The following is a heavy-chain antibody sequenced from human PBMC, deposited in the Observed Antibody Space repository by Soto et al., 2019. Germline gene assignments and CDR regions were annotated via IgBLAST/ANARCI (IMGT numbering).Heavy chain of an antibody. D-gene: IGHD6-19*01. V-gene: IGHV4-59*01. J-gene: IGHJ5*02. CDR3: ARTHPGIAVAGSNWFDP. CDR2: IYYSGST. CDR1: GGSISSYY. Sequence: SETLSLTCTVSGGSISSYYWSWIRQPPGKGLEWIGYIYYSGSTNYNPSLKSRVTISVDTSKNQFSLKLSSVTAADTAVYYCARTHPGIAVAGSNWFDPWGQGTLVTVSS.